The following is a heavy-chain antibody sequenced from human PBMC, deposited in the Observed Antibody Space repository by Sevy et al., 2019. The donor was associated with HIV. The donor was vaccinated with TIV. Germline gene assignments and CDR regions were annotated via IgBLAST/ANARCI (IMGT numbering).Heavy chain of an antibody. D-gene: IGHD3-22*01. CDR2: IKSKIDGETT. V-gene: IGHV3-15*01. Sequence: GGSLRLSCAVSGFTFSNAWMNWVRQAPGTGLQWVGLIKSKIDGETTDYAAPVKGRFTISRDDSKNTVYLQIISLKTADTAVYYCATAPGYYDSSPFDYWGPGTLVTVSS. J-gene: IGHJ4*02. CDR1: GFTFSNAW. CDR3: ATAPGYYDSSPFDY.